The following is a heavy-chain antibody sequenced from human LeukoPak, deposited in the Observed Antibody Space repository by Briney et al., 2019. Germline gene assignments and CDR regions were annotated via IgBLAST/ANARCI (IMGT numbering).Heavy chain of an antibody. Sequence: GGSLRLSCAPSGFTFSNYALHWVRQAPGKGLEGVAVIWYDGSKKYYADSVRGRFTISRDNSKNTLYLQMNSLRVEDTAVYYCAKTTTGYSSSRYPAWPVDYWGQGTLVTVSS. CDR2: IWYDGSKK. V-gene: IGHV3-33*03. D-gene: IGHD6-13*01. J-gene: IGHJ4*02. CDR3: AKTTTGYSSSRYPAWPVDY. CDR1: GFTFSNYA.